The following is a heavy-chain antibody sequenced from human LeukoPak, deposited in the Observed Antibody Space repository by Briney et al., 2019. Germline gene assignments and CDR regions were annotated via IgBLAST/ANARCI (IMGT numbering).Heavy chain of an antibody. V-gene: IGHV3-23*01. J-gene: IGHJ4*02. Sequence: GGSLRLSCAASGFTFSSYAMSWVRQAPGKGLEWVSAISGSGGSTYYADSVKGRFTISRDNSKNTLYLQINSLRAKDTAVYYCAKPLHWSGAHFDYWGQGTLVTVSS. CDR2: ISGSGGST. CDR3: AKPLHWSGAHFDY. CDR1: GFTFSSYA. D-gene: IGHD3-3*01.